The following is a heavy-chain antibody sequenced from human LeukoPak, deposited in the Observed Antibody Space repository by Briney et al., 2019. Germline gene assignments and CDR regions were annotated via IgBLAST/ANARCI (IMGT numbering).Heavy chain of an antibody. D-gene: IGHD1-1*01. CDR2: INHSGST. Sequence: PSETLSLTCAVYGGSFSVYYWSWIRQPPGKGLEWIGEINHSGSTNYNPSLKSRVTISVDTSNNHFSLKLSSVTAADTAVYYCGRAGQLPIDYWGRGTLVTVSS. CDR3: GRAGQLPIDY. CDR1: GGSFSVYY. V-gene: IGHV4-34*01. J-gene: IGHJ4*02.